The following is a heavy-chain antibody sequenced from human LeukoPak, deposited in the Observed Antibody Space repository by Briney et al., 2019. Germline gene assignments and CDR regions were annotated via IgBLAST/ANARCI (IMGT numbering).Heavy chain of an antibody. J-gene: IGHJ4*02. V-gene: IGHV4-4*07. CDR3: AREASYYYDSSGWDC. D-gene: IGHD3-22*01. CDR2: IYTGGST. Sequence: PSETLSLTCTVSGGSISSYYWSWIRQPAGKGLEWIGRIYTGGSTNYNPSLKSRVTMSVDTSKNQFSLKLSSVTAADTAVYYCAREASYYYDSSGWDCWGQGTLVTVSS. CDR1: GGSISSYY.